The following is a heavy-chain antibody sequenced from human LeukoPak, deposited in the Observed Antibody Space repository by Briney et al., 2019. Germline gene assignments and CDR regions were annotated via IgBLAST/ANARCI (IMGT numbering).Heavy chain of an antibody. J-gene: IGHJ6*03. CDR3: AKYIIPGSAHMHV. Sequence: GRPLRLSCAASGFTFDNYAMHWVRQAPGKGLEWVSGISWNSGSIGYADSVKGRFTISRDNAKNSLYLQMNSLRAEDMAVYYCAKYIIPGSAHMHVWGKGTTVTVSS. V-gene: IGHV3-9*03. D-gene: IGHD3-10*01. CDR2: ISWNSGSI. CDR1: GFTFDNYA.